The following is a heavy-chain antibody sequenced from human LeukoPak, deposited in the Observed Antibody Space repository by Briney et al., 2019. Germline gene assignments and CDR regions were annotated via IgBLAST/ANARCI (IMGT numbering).Heavy chain of an antibody. D-gene: IGHD3-22*01. CDR2: IYSGGST. V-gene: IGHV3-66*04. Sequence: GGSLRLSCAASGFTVSSNYMSWVRQAPGKGLEWVSVIYSGGSTYYADSVKGRFTISRDNSKNTLYLQMNSLRAEDTAVYYCAKHLRSDSSGYYLSWGQGTLVTVSS. CDR3: AKHLRSDSSGYYLS. J-gene: IGHJ5*02. CDR1: GFTVSSNY.